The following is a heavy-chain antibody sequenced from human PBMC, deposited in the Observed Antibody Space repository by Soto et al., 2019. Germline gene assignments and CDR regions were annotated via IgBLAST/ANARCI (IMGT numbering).Heavy chain of an antibody. CDR2: IYYSGST. D-gene: IGHD3-10*01. Sequence: QLQLQESGPGLVKPSETLSLTCTVSGGSISSSSYYWGWIRQPPGKGLEWIGSIYYSGSTYYNPSRTRRVTISVDTSKNQFSLKLSSVTAADTAVYYCASKLTYYYGSGSYYLDYWGQGTLVTVSS. V-gene: IGHV4-39*01. CDR3: ASKLTYYYGSGSYYLDY. J-gene: IGHJ4*02. CDR1: GGSISSSSYY.